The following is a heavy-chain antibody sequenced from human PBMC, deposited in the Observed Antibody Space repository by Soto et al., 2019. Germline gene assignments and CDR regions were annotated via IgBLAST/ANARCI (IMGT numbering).Heavy chain of an antibody. CDR1: GYTFTSYA. J-gene: IGHJ5*02. CDR3: ARGRKNYYGSGGRFDP. D-gene: IGHD3-10*01. V-gene: IGHV1-3*01. CDR2: INAGNGNT. Sequence: GASVKVTCKASGYTFTSYAMHWVRQAPGQRLEWMGWINAGNGNTKYSQKFQGRVTITRDTSASTAYMELSSLRSEDTAVYYCARGRKNYYGSGGRFDPWGQGTLVTVSS.